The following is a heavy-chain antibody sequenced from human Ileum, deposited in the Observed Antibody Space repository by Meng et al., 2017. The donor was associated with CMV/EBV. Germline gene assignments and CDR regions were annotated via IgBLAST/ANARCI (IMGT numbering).Heavy chain of an antibody. CDR2: INPNSGDT. D-gene: IGHD1-14*01. CDR3: ARDRQLDTRNVVDGMDV. J-gene: IGHJ6*02. Sequence: ASVKVSCKASGYTFTGDYMHWVRQAPGQGLEWMGWINPNSGDTNYAQIFQGRVTMTRDTSISTAYMELTRLRSDDTAVYYCARDRQLDTRNVVDGMDVWGQGPTVTVSS. CDR1: GYTFTGDY. V-gene: IGHV1-2*02.